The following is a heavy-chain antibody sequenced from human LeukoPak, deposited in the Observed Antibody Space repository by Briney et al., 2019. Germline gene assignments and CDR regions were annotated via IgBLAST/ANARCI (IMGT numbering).Heavy chain of an antibody. J-gene: IGHJ4*02. CDR2: SHYSGTT. D-gene: IGHD1-1*01. V-gene: IGHV4-31*03. CDR1: GGPISSSSYY. Sequence: SETLSLTCTVSGGPISSSSYYWGWIRQQPGKGLEWIGYSHYSGTTYYNTSLKSRVAISVDTSKNQFSLKLSSVTAADTAVYYCARDGPTSVLWGQGTLVTVSS. CDR3: ARDGPTSVL.